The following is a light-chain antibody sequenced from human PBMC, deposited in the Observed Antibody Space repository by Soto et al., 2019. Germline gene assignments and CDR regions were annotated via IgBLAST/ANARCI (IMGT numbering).Light chain of an antibody. CDR3: QQYSTSSIS. V-gene: IGKV1-5*03. Sequence: DIQMTQSPSTLSASVGDRVTFTCRASESISDWLVWYHQRPGKPPKLLIYKSSRLAGGVPSRFSGSASGTEFTLTITSLQPDDFGTYYCQQYSTSSISFGPGTRLEIK. CDR1: ESISDW. J-gene: IGKJ5*01. CDR2: KSS.